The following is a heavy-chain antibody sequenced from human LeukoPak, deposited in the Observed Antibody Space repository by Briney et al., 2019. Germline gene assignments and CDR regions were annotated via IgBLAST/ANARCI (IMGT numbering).Heavy chain of an antibody. CDR3: ARDPSGGFRWYFDL. V-gene: IGHV6-1*01. CDR1: GDSVSSSSAT. Sequence: PSQTLSLTCAISGDSVSSSSATWTWIRQPPSRGLEWLGRTYYKSKWYNDYAVSVKSRITISPDTSRNQFSLQLNSATPEDTAVYYCARDPSGGFRWYFDLWGRGTLVTVSS. CDR2: TYYKSKWYN. D-gene: IGHD2-15*01. J-gene: IGHJ2*01.